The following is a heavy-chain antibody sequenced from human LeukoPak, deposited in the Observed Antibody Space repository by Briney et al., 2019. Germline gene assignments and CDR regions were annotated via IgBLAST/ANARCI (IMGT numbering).Heavy chain of an antibody. J-gene: IGHJ3*02. D-gene: IGHD3-3*01. CDR1: GFTFDDYA. Sequence: GRSLRLSCAASGFTFDDYAMHWVRQAPGKGLEWVSGISWNSGSIGYADSVKGRFTISRDNSKNTLYLQMNSLRAEDTAVYYCAKFRFLEWLPAAAFDIWGQGTMVTVSS. CDR2: ISWNSGSI. CDR3: AKFRFLEWLPAAAFDI. V-gene: IGHV3-9*01.